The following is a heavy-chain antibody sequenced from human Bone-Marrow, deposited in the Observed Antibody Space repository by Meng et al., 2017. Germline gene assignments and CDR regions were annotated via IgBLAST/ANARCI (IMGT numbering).Heavy chain of an antibody. D-gene: IGHD6-19*01. CDR1: GGSISSIDW. J-gene: IGHJ4*02. CDR2: IYHGGDT. V-gene: IGHV4/OR15-8*02. Sequence: VHRQGSGPGLVKPSGTLSLTCVVSGGSISSIDWWSWVRQPPGKGLEWIGEIYHGGDTNYNPSLKSRVTIAIDRSKNQFSLKLSSVTAADTAVYYCASWIYSCGWQWGQGTLVTVSS. CDR3: ASWIYSCGWQ.